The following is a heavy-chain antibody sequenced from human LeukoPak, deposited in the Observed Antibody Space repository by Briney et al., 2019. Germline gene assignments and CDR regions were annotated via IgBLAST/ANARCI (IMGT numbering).Heavy chain of an antibody. CDR3: AKDKNQYDFWSGYYTHNDAFDI. D-gene: IGHD3-3*01. CDR1: GFTFSYYG. CDR2: IWYDGSKK. Sequence: GSLRLSCAASGFTFSYYGMHWVRQAPGRGLEWVASIWYDGSKKYYAESVKGRFTISRDNSKNTLYLQMNSLRAEDTAVYYCAKDKNQYDFWSGYYTHNDAFDIWGQGTMVTVSS. V-gene: IGHV3-30*02. J-gene: IGHJ3*02.